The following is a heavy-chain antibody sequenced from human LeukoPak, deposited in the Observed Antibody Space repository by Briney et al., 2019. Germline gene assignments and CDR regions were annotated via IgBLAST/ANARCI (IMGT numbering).Heavy chain of an antibody. D-gene: IGHD3-3*01. CDR1: GFTFSSYG. V-gene: IGHV3-30*02. CDR2: IRYDGSNK. J-gene: IGHJ4*02. Sequence: GGSLRLSCAASGFTFSSYGMHWVRQAPGKGLEWVAFIRYDGSNKYYADSVKGRFTISRDNSKNTLYLQMNSLRAEDTAVYYCAKDQAYYDFWCGLDYWGQGTLVTVSS. CDR3: AKDQAYYDFWCGLDY.